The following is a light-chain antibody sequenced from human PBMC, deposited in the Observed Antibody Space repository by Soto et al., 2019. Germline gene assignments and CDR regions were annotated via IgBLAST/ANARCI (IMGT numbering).Light chain of an antibody. CDR2: EAS. Sequence: DIQMTQSPSTLSASVGDRVTITCRASHSISSSLAWYQQKPGKAPKVLIYEASSLERGVPSRFSGSGYGTDLTLTISCLQPDDFATYYCQQYDSYWTFGQGTKVEIK. V-gene: IGKV1-5*03. CDR3: QQYDSYWT. CDR1: HSISSS. J-gene: IGKJ1*01.